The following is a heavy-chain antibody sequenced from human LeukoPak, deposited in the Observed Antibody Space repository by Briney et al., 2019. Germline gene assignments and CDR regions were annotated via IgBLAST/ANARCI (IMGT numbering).Heavy chain of an antibody. Sequence: PSETLSLTCTVSGYSISSGYYWGWIRQPPGKGLEWIGSIYHSGSTYYNPSLKSRVTISVDTSKNQFSLKLSSVTAADTAVYYCARVGAYSSSWSDYWGQGTLVTVSS. D-gene: IGHD6-13*01. V-gene: IGHV4-38-2*02. J-gene: IGHJ4*02. CDR3: ARVGAYSSSWSDY. CDR2: IYHSGST. CDR1: GYSISSGYY.